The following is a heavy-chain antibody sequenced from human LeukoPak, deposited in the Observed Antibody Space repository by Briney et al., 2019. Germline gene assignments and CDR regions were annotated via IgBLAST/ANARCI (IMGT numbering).Heavy chain of an antibody. D-gene: IGHD3-22*01. CDR3: AREFRGYYDNSPLDY. Sequence: SVKVSCKASGGTFSSYAISWVRQAPGQGLEWMGRIIPILDITDYAKKFQGRVTITADKSTTTAYMELSSLRSEDTAVYYCAREFRGYYDNSPLDYWGQGTLVTVSS. CDR1: GGTFSSYA. J-gene: IGHJ4*02. CDR2: IIPILDIT. V-gene: IGHV1-69*04.